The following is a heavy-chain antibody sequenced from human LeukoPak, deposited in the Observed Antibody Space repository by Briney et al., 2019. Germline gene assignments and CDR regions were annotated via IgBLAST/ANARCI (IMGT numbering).Heavy chain of an antibody. Sequence: GESLKISCKGSGYSFSTHWIGWVRQMPGKGLEWMGIIYAGDFDTRYSPSFQGQVTISVDRSINTAYLQWSSLKASDTAIYYCARPRDGYNSWFDPWGQGTLVTVSS. CDR3: ARPRDGYNSWFDP. J-gene: IGHJ5*02. D-gene: IGHD5-24*01. V-gene: IGHV5-51*01. CDR1: GYSFSTHW. CDR2: IYAGDFDT.